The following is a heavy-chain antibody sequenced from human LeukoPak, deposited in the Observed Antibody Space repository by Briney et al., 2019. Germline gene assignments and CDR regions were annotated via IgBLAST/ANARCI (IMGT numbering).Heavy chain of an antibody. V-gene: IGHV4-39*01. Sequence: SETLSLPCTVSGDSLSSSNYYWGWIRQPPGKGLEWFGGISYRGNTYYSSSLKSRVTISVDMSKNQFSLRLSSMTAADRAVYYCARGQLALYYYNGLDVWGQGTTVTVSS. CDR3: ARGQLALYYYNGLDV. CDR2: ISYRGNT. D-gene: IGHD1-1*01. CDR1: GDSLSSSNYY. J-gene: IGHJ6*02.